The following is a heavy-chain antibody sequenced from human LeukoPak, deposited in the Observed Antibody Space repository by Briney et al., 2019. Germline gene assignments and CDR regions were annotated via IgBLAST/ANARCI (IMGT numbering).Heavy chain of an antibody. CDR2: ISYDGSNK. J-gene: IGHJ4*02. V-gene: IGHV3-30*01. CDR3: ARRASIDY. CDR1: GFTFSSYA. Sequence: GGSLRLSCAASGFTFSSYAMHGVRQAPGKGLEWVAVISYDGSNKYYADSVKGRFTISRDNSKDTLYLQMNSLRAEDTAVYYCARRASIDYWGQGTLVTVSS. D-gene: IGHD5/OR15-5a*01.